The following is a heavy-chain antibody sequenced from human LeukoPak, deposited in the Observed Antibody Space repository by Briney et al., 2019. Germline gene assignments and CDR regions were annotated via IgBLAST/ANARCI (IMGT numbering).Heavy chain of an antibody. J-gene: IGHJ4*02. CDR3: ARTATDTGEFDY. Sequence: GGSLRLSCAASGFTFSSYSMNWVRQAPGKGLECVSSISSSSSSIYYADSVKGRFTISRDDVKNSLYLQMNSLRAEDTAVYYCARTATDTGEFDYWGQGTLVTVSS. CDR2: ISSSSSSI. D-gene: IGHD6-13*01. V-gene: IGHV3-21*01. CDR1: GFTFSSYS.